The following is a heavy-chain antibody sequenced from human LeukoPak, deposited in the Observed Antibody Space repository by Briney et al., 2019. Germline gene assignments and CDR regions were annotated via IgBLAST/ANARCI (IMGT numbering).Heavy chain of an antibody. D-gene: IGHD5-18*01. CDR1: GFTFSSYA. V-gene: IGHV3-23*01. CDR3: AKDPEGGYSYGYSFDY. Sequence: PGGSLRLSCAASGFTFSSYAMSWVRQAPGKGLEWVSAISGSGGSTYYADSVKSRFTISRDNSKNTLYLQMNSLRAEDTAVYYCAKDPEGGYSYGYSFDYWGQGTLVTVSS. CDR2: ISGSGGST. J-gene: IGHJ4*02.